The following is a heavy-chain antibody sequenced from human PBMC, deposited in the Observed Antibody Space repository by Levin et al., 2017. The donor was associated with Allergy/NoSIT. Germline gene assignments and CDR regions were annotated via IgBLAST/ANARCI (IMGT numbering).Heavy chain of an antibody. CDR3: AGEGNYVPGLGMDV. Sequence: SETLSLTCTVSGGSISSGGYYWSWIRQHPGKGLEWIGYIYYSGSTYYNPSLKNRVTISVDTSKNQFSLKLSSVTAADTAVYYCAGEGNYVPGLGMDVWGQGTTVTVSS. CDR1: GGSISSGGYY. J-gene: IGHJ6*02. CDR2: IYYSGST. V-gene: IGHV4-31*03. D-gene: IGHD4-11*01.